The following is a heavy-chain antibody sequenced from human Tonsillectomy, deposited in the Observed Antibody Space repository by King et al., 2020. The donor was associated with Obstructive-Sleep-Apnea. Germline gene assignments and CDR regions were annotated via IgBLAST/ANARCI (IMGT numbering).Heavy chain of an antibody. CDR3: TRWPDYGTMDV. D-gene: IGHD4-17*01. V-gene: IGHV3-73*01. Sequence: VQLVESGGGLVQPGGSLKLSCAASGFTFSGSAMHWVRQASGKGLEWVGRIRSKVNNYATSYAASVKGRFIISRDDSKNTAFLQMNSLKTEDTAVYYCTRWPDYGTMDVWGQGTTVTVSS. CDR1: GFTFSGSA. CDR2: IRSKVNNYAT. J-gene: IGHJ6*02.